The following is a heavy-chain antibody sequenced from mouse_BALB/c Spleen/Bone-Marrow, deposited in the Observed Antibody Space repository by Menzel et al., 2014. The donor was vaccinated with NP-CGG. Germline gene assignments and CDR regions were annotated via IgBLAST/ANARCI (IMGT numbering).Heavy chain of an antibody. Sequence: EVKLMESGGGLVQPGGSLKLSCAASGFTFSSYTMSWVRQTPEKRLEWVAYISNAGGNTYYSDTVKGRFTTSRDNANNTLYLQMSSLKSGDTAMCYCAPLMGAMDYWGQGTSVTVSS. J-gene: IGHJ4*01. CDR1: GFTFSSYT. CDR2: ISNAGGNT. CDR3: APLMGAMDY. V-gene: IGHV5-12-2*01.